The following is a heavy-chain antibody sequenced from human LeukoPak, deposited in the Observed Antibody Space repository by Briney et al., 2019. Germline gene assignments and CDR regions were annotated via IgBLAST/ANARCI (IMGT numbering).Heavy chain of an antibody. Sequence: SETLSLTCTVSGGSISSYYWSWIRQPPGKGLEWIGYIYYSGSTNYNPSLKSRVTISVDTSKNQFSLKLSSVTAADTAVYYCVSRRVTSTWLVGDKYYYYMDVWGKGTTVTVSS. D-gene: IGHD6-19*01. CDR3: VSRRVTSTWLVGDKYYYYMDV. J-gene: IGHJ6*03. V-gene: IGHV4-59*01. CDR1: GGSISSYY. CDR2: IYYSGST.